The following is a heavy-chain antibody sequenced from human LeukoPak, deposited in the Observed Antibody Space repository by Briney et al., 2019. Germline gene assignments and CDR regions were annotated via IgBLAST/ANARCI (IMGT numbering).Heavy chain of an antibody. CDR3: ARGGVVVVAATSLRGGLKAFDI. J-gene: IGHJ3*02. CDR2: INHSGST. D-gene: IGHD2-15*01. CDR1: GGSFSGYY. Sequence: SETLSLTCAVYGGSFSGYYWSWIRQPPGKGLEWIGEINHSGSTNYNPSLKSRVTISVDTSKNQFSLKLSSVTAADTAVYYCARGGVVVVAATSLRGGLKAFDIWGQGTMVTVSS. V-gene: IGHV4-34*01.